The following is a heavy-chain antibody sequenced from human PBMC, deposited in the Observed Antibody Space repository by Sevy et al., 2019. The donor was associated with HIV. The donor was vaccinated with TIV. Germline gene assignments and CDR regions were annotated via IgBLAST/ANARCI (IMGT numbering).Heavy chain of an antibody. CDR1: GFTFSSYS. D-gene: IGHD3-22*01. Sequence: GGSLRLSCAASGFTFSSYSMNWVRQAPGKGLEWVSAISSSSSYIYYADSVKGRFTISRDNAKNSLYLQMNSLRAEDTAVYYCATGKVTYYDRSFARVWGQGTLVTVSS. CDR2: ISSSSSYI. V-gene: IGHV3-21*03. J-gene: IGHJ4*02. CDR3: ATGKVTYYDRSFARV.